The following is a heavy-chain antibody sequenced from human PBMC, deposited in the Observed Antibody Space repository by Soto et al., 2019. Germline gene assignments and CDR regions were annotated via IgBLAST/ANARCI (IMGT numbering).Heavy chain of an antibody. CDR2: INPNSGGT. Sequence: ASGKVSCKASGYTFTGYYMHWVRQAPGQGLEWMGWINPNSGGTNYAQKFQGWVTMTRDTSISTAYMELSRLRSDDTAVYYCARADSSTKNDYYYYGMDVWGQGTTVTVSS. D-gene: IGHD6-13*01. CDR1: GYTFTGYY. CDR3: ARADSSTKNDYYYYGMDV. J-gene: IGHJ6*02. V-gene: IGHV1-2*04.